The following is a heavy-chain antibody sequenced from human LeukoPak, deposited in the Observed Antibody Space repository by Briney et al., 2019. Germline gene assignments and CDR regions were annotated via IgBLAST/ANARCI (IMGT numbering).Heavy chain of an antibody. J-gene: IGHJ4*02. V-gene: IGHV3-30*18. CDR3: AKVAKYYYGPETYYFFEQ. D-gene: IGHD3-10*01. Sequence: GGSLRLSCAASGFSFSNYGVHWVRQAPVKGLEWVAVISYDGTNKYYADSVKGRFTISRDNSKNTLYLQMNSLRVEDTAVYYCAKVAKYYYGPETYYFFEQWGQGTPVTASS. CDR2: ISYDGTNK. CDR1: GFSFSNYG.